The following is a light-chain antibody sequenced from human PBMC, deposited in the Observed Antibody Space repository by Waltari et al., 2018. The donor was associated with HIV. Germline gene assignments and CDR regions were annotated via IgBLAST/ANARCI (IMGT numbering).Light chain of an antibody. CDR2: RNN. CDR3: AAWDDSMSGPHVV. Sequence: QSVLTQPPSASGTPGQRVPISCSGSSSNIGSKYVYWYQPLPGTAPKLLIYRNNQRPSGVPDRFSGSKSGTSASLAISGLRSEDEADYYCAAWDDSMSGPHVVFGGGTKLTVL. V-gene: IGLV1-47*01. CDR1: SSNIGSKY. J-gene: IGLJ2*01.